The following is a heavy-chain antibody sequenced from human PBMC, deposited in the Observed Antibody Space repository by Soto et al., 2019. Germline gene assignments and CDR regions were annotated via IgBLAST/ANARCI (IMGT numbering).Heavy chain of an antibody. CDR3: ARDGPQLRNLDWLTYMGV. Sequence: EVQLVESGGGLVQPGGSLRLSCAASGFTFSSYSMNWVRQAPGKGLEWVSYISSSSSIIYYADSVKGRFTISRDNAKNSLNPQMHRLRGEGAAEYACARDGPQLRNLDWLTYMGVWGRGTTVTVSS. D-gene: IGHD3-9*01. V-gene: IGHV3-48*01. CDR1: GFTFSSYS. J-gene: IGHJ6*03. CDR2: ISSSSSII.